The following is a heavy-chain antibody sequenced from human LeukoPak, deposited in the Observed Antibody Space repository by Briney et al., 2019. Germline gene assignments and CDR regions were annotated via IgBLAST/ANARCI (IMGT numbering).Heavy chain of an antibody. D-gene: IGHD3-10*01. CDR2: ISGSGDST. V-gene: IGHV3-23*01. CDR1: GFTFSTYG. Sequence: GGSLRLSCAGSGFTFSTYGMSWVRQAPNKGLEWLSTISGSGDSTYYADSVKGRFTISRGNSKNTLFLQMNSLRAEDTAIYYCAKWQYYVSGDDYWGQGILVTVSS. CDR3: AKWQYYVSGDDY. J-gene: IGHJ4*02.